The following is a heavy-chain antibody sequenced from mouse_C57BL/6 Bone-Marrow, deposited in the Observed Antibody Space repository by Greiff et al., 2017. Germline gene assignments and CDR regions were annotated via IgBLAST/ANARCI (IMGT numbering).Heavy chain of an antibody. J-gene: IGHJ4*01. Sequence: EVMLVESEGGLVQPGSSMKLSCTASGFTFSDYYMAWVRQVPEKGLEWVANINYDGSSTYYMDSLKSRFIISRDNAKNILYLQMSSLKSEDTATYYCARDHYRAIDYWGQGTSVTVSS. CDR3: ARDHYRAIDY. CDR1: GFTFSDYY. CDR2: INYDGSST. D-gene: IGHD2-14*01. V-gene: IGHV5-16*01.